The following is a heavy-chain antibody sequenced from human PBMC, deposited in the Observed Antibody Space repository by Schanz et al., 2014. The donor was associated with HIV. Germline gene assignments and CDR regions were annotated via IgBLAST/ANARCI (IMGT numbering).Heavy chain of an antibody. Sequence: QVQLVESGGGVVQPGRSLRLSCAASGFTFNSYGMHWVRQAPGKGLEWVSVISYDGRNKLYADSVKGRFTISRDNSKNTMFLQMNSLRVEDTAIYYCAKIRGTRGAYDGMDVWGQGTTVTVSS. CDR1: GFTFNSYG. CDR3: AKIRGTRGAYDGMDV. J-gene: IGHJ6*02. D-gene: IGHD3-10*01. CDR2: ISYDGRNK. V-gene: IGHV3-33*05.